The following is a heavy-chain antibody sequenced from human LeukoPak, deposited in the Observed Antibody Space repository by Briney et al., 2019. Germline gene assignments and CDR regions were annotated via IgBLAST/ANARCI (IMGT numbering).Heavy chain of an antibody. V-gene: IGHV4-31*03. CDR1: GGSISSGGYY. J-gene: IGHJ3*02. CDR2: IYDSGST. D-gene: IGHD2-21*02. Sequence: PSQTLSLTCTVSGGSISSGGYYWSWLRQHPRKGLEWVGYIYDSGSTYYNPSLKSRVTISVDTSKNQFSLKLSSVTAAATAVYYCARDTVKRAYCGGDCFAFDIWGQGTMVTVSS. CDR3: ARDTVKRAYCGGDCFAFDI.